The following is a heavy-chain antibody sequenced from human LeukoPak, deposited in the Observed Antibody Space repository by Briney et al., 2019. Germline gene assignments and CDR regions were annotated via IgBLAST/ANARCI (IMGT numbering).Heavy chain of an antibody. Sequence: GGSLRLSCAASGFTFSTYWIHWVRHAPGKGLVWVSRIDSDGSGTSYADSVKGRFTISRDNAKNTLYLQMNSLRAEDTAVYYCARLRNNAFDIWGQGTMVTVSS. D-gene: IGHD1/OR15-1a*01. CDR3: ARLRNNAFDI. J-gene: IGHJ3*02. CDR2: IDSDGSGT. V-gene: IGHV3-74*01. CDR1: GFTFSTYW.